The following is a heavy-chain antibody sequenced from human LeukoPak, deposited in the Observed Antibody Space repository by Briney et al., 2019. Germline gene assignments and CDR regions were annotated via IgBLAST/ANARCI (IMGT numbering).Heavy chain of an antibody. Sequence: SETLTLLCTVYGESFSGYDWSWTRQPPGKGLEWIGEINHSGSTSYNPSLKSRVTISVDTSKNQFSLKLSSVTAADTAVYYCEREGDDYNPDYFDYWGRGSLVTVSS. D-gene: IGHD5-24*01. J-gene: IGHJ4*02. CDR1: GESFSGYD. CDR3: EREGDDYNPDYFDY. CDR2: INHSGST. V-gene: IGHV4-34*01.